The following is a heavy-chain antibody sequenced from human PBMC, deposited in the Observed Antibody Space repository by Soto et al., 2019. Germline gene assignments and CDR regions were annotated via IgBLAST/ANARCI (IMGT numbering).Heavy chain of an antibody. CDR1: SFYA. Sequence: QVQPVQSGSEVKKPGSSVRVSCKTGSFYAVSWVRQAPGQGLEWMGVLIPVFDTPSYAQKFQGRVTITADESKSTAYMELSSLRSEDTALYYCASTPVTGRYSYYGMDAWDQGIAVTVSS. J-gene: IGHJ6*02. D-gene: IGHD4-4*01. CDR2: LIPVFDTP. CDR3: ASTPVTGRYSYYGMDA. V-gene: IGHV1-69*01.